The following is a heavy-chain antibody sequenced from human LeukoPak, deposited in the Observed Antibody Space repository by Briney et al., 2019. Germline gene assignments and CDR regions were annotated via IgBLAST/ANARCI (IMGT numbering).Heavy chain of an antibody. D-gene: IGHD3-22*01. CDR1: GGSIRNYF. Sequence: SETLSLTCSVSGGSIRNYFWSWIRQPAGKGLEWIGRIYTSGSTDYNPSLRSRVPMSVDTSRNQFSLKLTSMTAADTAVYCCARESKSYDGSGFYHDYWGQGTLVAVSS. J-gene: IGHJ4*02. CDR2: IYTSGST. V-gene: IGHV4-4*07. CDR3: ARESKSYDGSGFYHDY.